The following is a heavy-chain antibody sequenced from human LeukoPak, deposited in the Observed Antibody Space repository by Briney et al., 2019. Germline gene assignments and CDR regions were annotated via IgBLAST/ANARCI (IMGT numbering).Heavy chain of an antibody. J-gene: IGHJ4*02. CDR3: ARGSWVVAANFDY. CDR1: GYSISSGYY. Sequence: SETLSLTCTVSGYSISSGYYWGWIRQPPGEGLEWIGSIYHSGSTYYNPSLKSRVTISVDTSKNQFSLKLSSVTAADTAVYYCARGSWVVAANFDYWGQGTLVTVSS. V-gene: IGHV4-38-2*02. D-gene: IGHD2-15*01. CDR2: IYHSGST.